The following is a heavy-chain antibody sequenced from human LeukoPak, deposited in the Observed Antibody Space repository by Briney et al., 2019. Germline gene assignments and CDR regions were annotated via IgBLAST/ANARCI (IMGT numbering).Heavy chain of an antibody. D-gene: IGHD6-13*01. Sequence: GGSLRLSCAASEFAFSTYGMHWVRQAPGKGLEWVAVISYDGSYKFYADSVKGRFTISRDNSKSTLYLQMNSLRAEDTAVYYCAKDRYSGLNTIDYWGQGTLVTVSS. CDR3: AKDRYSGLNTIDY. CDR2: ISYDGSYK. V-gene: IGHV3-30*18. J-gene: IGHJ4*02. CDR1: EFAFSTYG.